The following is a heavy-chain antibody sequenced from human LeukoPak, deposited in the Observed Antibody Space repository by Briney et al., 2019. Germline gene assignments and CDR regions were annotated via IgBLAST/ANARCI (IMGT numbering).Heavy chain of an antibody. CDR3: VRRTTVTTSGDY. V-gene: IGHV5-51*01. D-gene: IGHD4-17*01. J-gene: IGHJ4*02. CDR1: GYSFTSNW. Sequence: GESLNISCKGSGYSFTSNWIGWVRQMPGKGLEWMGIIYPDDSDTRYSPSFQGQVTISADKSIATAYLQWSSLKASDTAMYYCVRRTTVTTSGDYWGPGTLVTVSS. CDR2: IYPDDSDT.